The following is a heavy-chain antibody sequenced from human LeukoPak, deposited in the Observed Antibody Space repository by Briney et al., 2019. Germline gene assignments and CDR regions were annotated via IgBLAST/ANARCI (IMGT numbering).Heavy chain of an antibody. CDR3: ARHLLRLREFDY. CDR2: IYYSGST. Sequence: SETLSLTCTVSGGSISSYYWSWLRQPPGKGLEWIGYIYYSGSTNYNPSLKSRVTISVDTSKNQFSLKLSSVTAADTAVYYCARHLLRLREFDYWGQGTLVTVSS. D-gene: IGHD3-22*01. J-gene: IGHJ4*02. V-gene: IGHV4-59*01. CDR1: GGSISSYY.